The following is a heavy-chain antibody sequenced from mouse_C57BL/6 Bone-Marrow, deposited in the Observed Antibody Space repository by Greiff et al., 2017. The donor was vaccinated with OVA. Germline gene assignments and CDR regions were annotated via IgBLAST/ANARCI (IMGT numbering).Heavy chain of an antibody. V-gene: IGHV1-5*01. J-gene: IGHJ2*01. Sequence: VQLQQSGTELARPGASVKMSCKTSGYTFTSYWMHWVKQRPGQGLEWIGAIYPGNSDTSYNQKFKGKAKLTAVTSASTAYMELDSLTNADSAVSYCTRWGYGSSIDYWGQGTTLTVSS. D-gene: IGHD1-1*01. CDR2: IYPGNSDT. CDR3: TRWGYGSSIDY. CDR1: GYTFTSYW.